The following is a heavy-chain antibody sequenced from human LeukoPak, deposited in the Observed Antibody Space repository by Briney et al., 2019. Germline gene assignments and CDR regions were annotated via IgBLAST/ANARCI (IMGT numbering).Heavy chain of an antibody. CDR1: GGSISSSSYY. J-gene: IGHJ4*02. Sequence: PSETLSLTCTVSGGSISSSSYYWGWIRQPPGKGLEWIGSIYYSGSTYYNPSLKSRVTISVDTSKNQFSLKLSSVTAADTAVYYCARNPGRIDEPAFDYWGQGTLVTVSS. V-gene: IGHV4-39*07. D-gene: IGHD1-14*01. CDR2: IYYSGST. CDR3: ARNPGRIDEPAFDY.